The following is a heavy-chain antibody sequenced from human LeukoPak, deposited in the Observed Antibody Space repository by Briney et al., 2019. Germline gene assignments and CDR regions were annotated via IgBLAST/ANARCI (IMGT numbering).Heavy chain of an antibody. Sequence: SETLSLTCTVSGGSISSYYWSWIRQPPGKGLEWIGYIYYSGSTNYNPSLKSRVTISVDTSKNQFSLKLSSVTAADTTLYYCAXXXXXXXTHRGNNAFDIWGQGTMVTVSS. CDR1: GGSISSYY. V-gene: IGHV4-59*08. CDR2: IYYSGST. D-gene: IGHD1/OR15-1a*01. CDR3: AXXXXXXXTHRGNNAFDI. J-gene: IGHJ3*02.